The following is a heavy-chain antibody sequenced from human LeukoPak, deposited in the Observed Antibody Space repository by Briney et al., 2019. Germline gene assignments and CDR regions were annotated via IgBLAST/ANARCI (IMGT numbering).Heavy chain of an antibody. CDR3: VKDLEEQWRIRAPGGFDF. CDR1: GFTFDDYA. Sequence: GGSLRLSCAASGFTFDDYAMHWVRQAPGKGLEWVALISWDGGFTYYADSVKGRITISRDNSKNSLYLQMNSLRTEDSALYFCVKDLEEQWRIRAPGGFDFWGQGTGVTVSS. J-gene: IGHJ3*01. CDR2: ISWDGGFT. D-gene: IGHD6-19*01. V-gene: IGHV3-43*01.